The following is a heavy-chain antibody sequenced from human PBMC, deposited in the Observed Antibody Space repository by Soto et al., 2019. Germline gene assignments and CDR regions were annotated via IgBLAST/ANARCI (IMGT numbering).Heavy chain of an antibody. CDR1: GGSISSYY. V-gene: IGHV4-4*07. D-gene: IGHD3-3*02. J-gene: IGHJ3*02. Sequence: SETLSLTCTVSGGSISSYYWSWIRQPAGKGLEWIGRIYTSGSTNYNPSLKSRVTMSVDTSKNQFSLKLSSVTAADTAVYYCASEFGGIWPMAKSTQNRRTDAFDIWGQGTMVTVSS. CDR2: IYTSGST. CDR3: ASEFGGIWPMAKSTQNRRTDAFDI.